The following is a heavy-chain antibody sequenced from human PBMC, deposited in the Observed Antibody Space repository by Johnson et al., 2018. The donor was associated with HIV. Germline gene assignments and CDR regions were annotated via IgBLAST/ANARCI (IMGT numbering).Heavy chain of an antibody. D-gene: IGHD3-10*01. Sequence: VQLVESGGGLVQPGRSLRLSCAASGFTVSSNYMSWVRQAPGTGLEWVSVIYSGGSTYYADSVQGRFTISRDNSKNTVYLQMNTLRPEDTAVYYCARDRLGSGRPNAFDMWGQGTMVTVSS. J-gene: IGHJ3*02. CDR1: GFTVSSNY. V-gene: IGHV3-66*02. CDR2: IYSGGST. CDR3: ARDRLGSGRPNAFDM.